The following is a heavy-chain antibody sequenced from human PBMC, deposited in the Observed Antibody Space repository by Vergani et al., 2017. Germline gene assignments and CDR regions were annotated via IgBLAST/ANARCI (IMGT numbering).Heavy chain of an antibody. Sequence: EVQLLESGGGLVQPGGSRRLSCAGAGFTFDTYTMAYVRQAPGKGLEWVATISSGGGDIFYADSVKGRITISRDNSKNTLFLQMNSLKDEDTAVYYCTTAWGLYYLHGEYCQYCGRGTLVSVSS. CDR3: TTAWGLYYLHGEYCQY. V-gene: IGHV3-23*01. CDR1: GFTFDTYT. CDR2: ISSGGGDI. D-gene: IGHD3-10*01. J-gene: IGHJ1*01.